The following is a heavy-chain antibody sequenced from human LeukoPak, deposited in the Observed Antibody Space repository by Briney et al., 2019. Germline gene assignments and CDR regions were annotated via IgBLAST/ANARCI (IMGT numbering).Heavy chain of an antibody. CDR3: TREPSGFNYGYVDY. D-gene: IGHD5-18*01. CDR1: GFTFSSYA. J-gene: IGHJ4*02. V-gene: IGHV3-30-3*01. Sequence: PGTSLRLSSVASGFTFSSYAMHWVRQAPGKGLEWVAFISYDGNNKYYADSVKGRFTISRDNSKNTLYLQINSLRAEDAALYYCTREPSGFNYGYVDYWGQGTLVTVSS. CDR2: ISYDGNNK.